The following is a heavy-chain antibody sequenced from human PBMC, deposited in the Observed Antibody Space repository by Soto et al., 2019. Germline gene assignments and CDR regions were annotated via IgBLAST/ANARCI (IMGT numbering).Heavy chain of an antibody. CDR3: ARERPDGSRLDP. J-gene: IGHJ5*02. D-gene: IGHD6-13*01. CDR1: GGSISSGDYY. Sequence: TSETLSLNCTVSGGSISSGDYYWSWIRQPPGKGLEWIGYIYYSGSTYYNPSLKSRVTISVDTSKNQFSLKLSSVTAADTAVYYCARERPDGSRLDPWGQGTLVTVSS. V-gene: IGHV4-30-4*01. CDR2: IYYSGST.